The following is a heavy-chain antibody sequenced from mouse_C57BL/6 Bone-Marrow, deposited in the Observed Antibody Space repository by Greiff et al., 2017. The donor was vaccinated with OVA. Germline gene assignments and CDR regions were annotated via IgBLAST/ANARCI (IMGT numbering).Heavy chain of an antibody. V-gene: IGHV1-5*01. CDR3: TRSGTVVATDYFDY. Sequence: VQLQQSGTVLARPGASVKMSCKTSGYTFTSYWMHWVKQRPGQGLEWIGAIYPGNSDTSYNQKFKGKAKLTSVTSASTAYMELSSLTNEDSAVYYCTRSGTVVATDYFDYWGQGTTLTVSS. J-gene: IGHJ2*01. CDR2: IYPGNSDT. D-gene: IGHD1-1*01. CDR1: GYTFTSYW.